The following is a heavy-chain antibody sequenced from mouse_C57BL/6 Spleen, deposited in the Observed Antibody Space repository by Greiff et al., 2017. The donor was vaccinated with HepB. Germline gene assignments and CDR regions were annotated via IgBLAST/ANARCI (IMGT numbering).Heavy chain of an antibody. D-gene: IGHD1-1*01. CDR2: INPYNGDT. CDR3: ARYYYDSSYGYFDV. CDR1: GYSFTGYF. V-gene: IGHV1-20*01. J-gene: IGHJ1*03. Sequence: EVMLVESGPELVKPGDSVKISCKASGYSFTGYFMNWVMQSHGKSLEWIGRINPYNGDTFYNQKFKGKATLTVDKSSSTAHMELRSLTSEDSAVYYCARYYYDSSYGYFDVWGTGTTVTVSS.